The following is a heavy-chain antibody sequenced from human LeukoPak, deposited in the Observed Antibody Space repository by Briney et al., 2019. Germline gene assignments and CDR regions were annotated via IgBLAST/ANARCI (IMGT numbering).Heavy chain of an antibody. CDR1: GFTFSNAW. CDR3: TRDRGNGDIRRRGY. D-gene: IGHD4-17*01. V-gene: IGHV3-15*01. CDR2: LKSKTDGGTT. Sequence: GGSLRLSCAASGFTFSNAWMSWVRQVPGKGLEWVGRLKSKTDGGTTDYAAPVKGRFTISRDDSRNTMYLQMKSLNTEDTAVYYCTRDRGNGDIRRRGYWGQGTLVTVSS. J-gene: IGHJ4*02.